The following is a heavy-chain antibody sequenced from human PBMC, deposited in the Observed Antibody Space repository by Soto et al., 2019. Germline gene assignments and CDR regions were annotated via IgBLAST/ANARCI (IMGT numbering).Heavy chain of an antibody. J-gene: IGHJ4*02. CDR1: GFTFSRVS. CDR2: IRSGSSDT. V-gene: IGHV3-21*01. Sequence: PWGSLRLSWEASGFTFSRVSMNWVRQVPGKGLEWVSSIRSGSSDTLYAYSVKGRFIISRDNAQNSMFLKMNTLRPEDTAMYYCARVAXWGPGTQLTVSX. CDR3: ARVAX.